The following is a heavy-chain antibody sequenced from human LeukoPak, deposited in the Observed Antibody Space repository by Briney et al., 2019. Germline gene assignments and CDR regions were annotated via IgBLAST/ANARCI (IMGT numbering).Heavy chain of an antibody. Sequence: GGSLRLSCAASGFTFSSYGMHWVRQAPGKGLEWVAFIRYDGSNKYYADSVKGRFTISRDNSKNTLYLQMNSLRAEDTAVYYCAKDRWSGAVADYWGQRTLVTVSS. V-gene: IGHV3-30*02. J-gene: IGHJ4*02. CDR2: IRYDGSNK. D-gene: IGHD6-19*01. CDR1: GFTFSSYG. CDR3: AKDRWSGAVADY.